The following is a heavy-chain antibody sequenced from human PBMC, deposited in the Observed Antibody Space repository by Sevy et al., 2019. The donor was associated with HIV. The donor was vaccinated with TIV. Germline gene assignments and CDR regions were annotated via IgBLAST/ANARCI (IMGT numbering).Heavy chain of an antibody. CDR1: GYTFTSYD. CDR3: ARWSSSWLIYYYYYGMDV. V-gene: IGHV1-8*01. D-gene: IGHD6-13*01. CDR2: MNPNSGNT. Sequence: ASVKVSCKASGYTFTSYDINWVRQATGQGLEWMGWMNPNSGNTGYAQKFQGRVTMTRNTSISTAYMELSSLRSEATAVYYCARWSSSWLIYYYYYGMDVWGQGTTVTVSS. J-gene: IGHJ6*02.